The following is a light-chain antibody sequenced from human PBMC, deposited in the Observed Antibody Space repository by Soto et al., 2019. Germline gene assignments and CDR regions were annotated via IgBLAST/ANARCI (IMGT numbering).Light chain of an antibody. J-gene: IGKJ4*01. Sequence: IQIAQCPSTLYGSVGDGVTITSRASQTISSWLAWYQQKPGKAPKLLIYKASTLKSGVPSRFSGTGSGPEFTLAFSSGQPADLPIQYCKHPESYLVTFGGGTKVDIK. CDR2: KAS. CDR1: QTISSW. V-gene: IGKV1-5*03. CDR3: KHPESYLVT.